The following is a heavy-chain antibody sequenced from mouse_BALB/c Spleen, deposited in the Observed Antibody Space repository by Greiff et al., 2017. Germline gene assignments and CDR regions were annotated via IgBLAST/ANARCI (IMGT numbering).Heavy chain of an antibody. CDR1: GFTFSNYW. Sequence: EVKLQESGGGLVQPGGSMKLSCVASGFTFSNYWMNWVRQSPEKGLEWVAEIRLKSNNYATHYAESVKGRFTISRDDSKSSVYLQMNNLRAEDTGIYYCTERGFAYWGQGTLVTVSA. CDR3: TERGFAY. J-gene: IGHJ3*01. V-gene: IGHV6-6*02. CDR2: IRLKSNNYAT.